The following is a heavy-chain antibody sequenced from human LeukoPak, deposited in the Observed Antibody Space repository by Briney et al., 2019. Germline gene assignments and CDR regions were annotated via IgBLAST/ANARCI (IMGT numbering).Heavy chain of an antibody. J-gene: IGHJ4*02. D-gene: IGHD3-22*01. CDR2: ISGSGGST. Sequence: GRSLRLSCAASGFTFSSYAMSWVRQAPGKGLEWVSAISGSGGSTYYADSVKGRFTISRDNSKNTLYLQMNSLRAEDTAVYYCAKVKYYYDSSGYYPDYWGQGTLVTVSS. CDR3: AKVKYYYDSSGYYPDY. V-gene: IGHV3-23*01. CDR1: GFTFSSYA.